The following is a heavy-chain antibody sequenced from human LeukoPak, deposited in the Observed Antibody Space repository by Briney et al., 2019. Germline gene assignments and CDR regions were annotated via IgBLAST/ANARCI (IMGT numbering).Heavy chain of an antibody. CDR3: ARGSHQQLAPYYYYGMDV. CDR2: ISYDGSNK. J-gene: IGHJ6*02. Sequence: PGGSLRLTCAASGFTFSRYAMHWVRQAPGKGLEWVAVISYDGSNKYYADSVKGRFTISRDNSKNTLYLQMNSLRAEDTAVYYCARGSHQQLAPYYYYGMDVWGQGTTVTVSS. V-gene: IGHV3-30*04. CDR1: GFTFSRYA. D-gene: IGHD6-13*01.